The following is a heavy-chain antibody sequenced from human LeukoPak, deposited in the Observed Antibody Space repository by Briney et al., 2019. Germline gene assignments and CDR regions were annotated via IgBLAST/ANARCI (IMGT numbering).Heavy chain of an antibody. CDR2: IYYSGST. Sequence: SETLSLTCTVSGGSISSYYWSWIRQPPGKGLEWIGYIYYSGSTYYNPSLKSRVTISVDTSKNQFSLKLSSVTAADTAVYYCASLYGDYALDYWGQGTLVTVSS. CDR1: GGSISSYY. V-gene: IGHV4-59*06. D-gene: IGHD4-17*01. CDR3: ASLYGDYALDY. J-gene: IGHJ4*02.